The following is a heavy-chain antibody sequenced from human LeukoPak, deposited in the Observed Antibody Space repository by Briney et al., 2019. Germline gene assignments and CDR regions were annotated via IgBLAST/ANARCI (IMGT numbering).Heavy chain of an antibody. D-gene: IGHD2-8*01. Sequence: GGSLRLSCAASGFTFRSYAMSWVRQAPGKGLEWVAGISGTGGYRYYGDSVKGRFTISRDNPQNELYLQMNSLRAEDTAVYYGRIMVYARELDNWGQGTLVTVSS. CDR2: ISGTGGYR. CDR1: GFTFRSYA. J-gene: IGHJ4*02. CDR3: RIMVYARELDN. V-gene: IGHV3-23*01.